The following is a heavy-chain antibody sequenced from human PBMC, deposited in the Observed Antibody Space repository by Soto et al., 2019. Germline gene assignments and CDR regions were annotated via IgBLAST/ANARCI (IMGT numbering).Heavy chain of an antibody. Sequence: VASVKVSCKASGGTFSSYAISWVRQAPGQGLEWMGGIIPIFGTANYAQKFQGRVTITADESTSTAYMELSSLRSEDTAVYYCARVPRTAMAPRFDYWGQGTLVTVSS. CDR2: IIPIFGTA. D-gene: IGHD5-18*01. CDR1: GGTFSSYA. CDR3: ARVPRTAMAPRFDY. J-gene: IGHJ4*02. V-gene: IGHV1-69*13.